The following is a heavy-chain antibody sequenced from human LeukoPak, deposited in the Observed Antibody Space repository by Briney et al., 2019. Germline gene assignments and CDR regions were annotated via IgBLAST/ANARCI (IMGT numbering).Heavy chain of an antibody. D-gene: IGHD3-22*01. CDR3: ANFGGDSSGYYYPLDY. CDR2: IRYDGSNK. Sequence: PGGSLRLSCAASGFTFSSYGMHWVRQAPGKGLEWVAFIRYDGSNKYYADSVKGRFTISRDNSKNTLYLQMNSLRAEDTAVYYCANFGGDSSGYYYPLDYWGQGTLVTVSS. V-gene: IGHV3-30*02. CDR1: GFTFSSYG. J-gene: IGHJ4*02.